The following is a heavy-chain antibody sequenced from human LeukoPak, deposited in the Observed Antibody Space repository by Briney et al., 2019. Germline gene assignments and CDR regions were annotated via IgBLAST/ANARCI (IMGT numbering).Heavy chain of an antibody. J-gene: IGHJ4*02. CDR1: GYTFTSYG. CDR3: ARAGDYDYVWGSYRPFDY. CDR2: ISAYNGNT. V-gene: IGHV1-18*01. D-gene: IGHD3-16*02. Sequence: GASVKVSCKVSGYTFTSYGISWVRQAPGQGLEWMGWISAYNGNTNYAQKLQGRVTMTTDTSTSTAYMELRSLRSDDTAVYYCARAGDYDYVWGSYRPFDYWGQGTLVTVSS.